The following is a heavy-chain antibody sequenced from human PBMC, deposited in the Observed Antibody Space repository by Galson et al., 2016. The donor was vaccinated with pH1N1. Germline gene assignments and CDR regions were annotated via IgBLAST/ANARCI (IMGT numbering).Heavy chain of an antibody. V-gene: IGHV3-30*09. J-gene: IGHJ4*02. Sequence: SLRLSCAASGFTLDNHAMHWVRQAPGKGLEWVAVISYDGRQKEYADYAKGRFAISRDNSKNTVSLQLNSLRSDDTAIYYCARDPKWTTWVGPFDYWGQGTLVIVSS. CDR2: ISYDGRQK. CDR3: ARDPKWTTWVGPFDY. D-gene: IGHD2/OR15-2a*01. CDR1: GFTLDNHA.